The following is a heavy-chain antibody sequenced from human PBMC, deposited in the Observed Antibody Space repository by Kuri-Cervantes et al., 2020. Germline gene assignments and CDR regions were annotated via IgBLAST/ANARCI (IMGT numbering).Heavy chain of an antibody. CDR3: ARDFWNSDGDRMFDY. D-gene: IGHD2/OR15-2a*01. CDR1: GFTFSSYA. V-gene: IGHV3-30*07. Sequence: GGSLRLSCAASGFTFSSYAMHWVRQAPGKGLEWVAVISYDGSNKYYADSVKGRFTISRDNSKTTLYLQMNSLRVEDTAMYYCARDFWNSDGDRMFDYWGQGTLVTVSS. J-gene: IGHJ4*02. CDR2: ISYDGSNK.